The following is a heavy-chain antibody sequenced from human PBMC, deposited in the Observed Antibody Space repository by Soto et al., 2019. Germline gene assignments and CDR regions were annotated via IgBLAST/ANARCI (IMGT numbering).Heavy chain of an antibody. CDR1: GGSISSYY. D-gene: IGHD6-19*01. V-gene: IGHV4-59*01. J-gene: IGHJ6*02. Sequence: SETLSLTCTVSGGSISSYYWSWIRQPPGKGLEWIGYIYYSGSTNYNPSLKSRVTISVDTSKNQFSLKLSSVTAADTAVYYCARAGIAVAGSYYYGMDVWGQGT. CDR3: ARAGIAVAGSYYYGMDV. CDR2: IYYSGST.